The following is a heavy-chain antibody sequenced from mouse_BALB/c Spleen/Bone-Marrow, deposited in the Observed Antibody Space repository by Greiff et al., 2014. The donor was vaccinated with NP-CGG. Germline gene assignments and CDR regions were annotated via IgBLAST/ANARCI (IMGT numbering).Heavy chain of an antibody. Sequence: QVQLQQSGAELVKPGASVKLSCKASGYTFTSYYMYWVKQRPGQGLEWIGEINPSNGGTNFNEKFKSKATLTVDKSSSTAYMQLNSMTSEDSAVDYCIYYGDPDAIDYWGQGTSVTVSS. CDR2: INPSNGGT. D-gene: IGHD2-13*01. CDR3: IYYGDPDAIDY. V-gene: IGHV1S16*01. CDR1: GYTFTSYY. J-gene: IGHJ4*01.